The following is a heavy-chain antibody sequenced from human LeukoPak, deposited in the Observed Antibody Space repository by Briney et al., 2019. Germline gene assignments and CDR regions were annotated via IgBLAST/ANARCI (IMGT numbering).Heavy chain of an antibody. Sequence: GXSRQISCEGSGYIFTSYWIGGVRQLPGKGVEWMGIIYPGDSDTRYSPSCQGQVTISADKYNRTSYLEWSSLKASDTAMYYCARLARYCSSTSCYRAWFDPWGQGTLVTVSS. D-gene: IGHD2-2*01. J-gene: IGHJ5*02. CDR3: ARLARYCSSTSCYRAWFDP. V-gene: IGHV5-51*01. CDR2: IYPGDSDT. CDR1: GYIFTSYW.